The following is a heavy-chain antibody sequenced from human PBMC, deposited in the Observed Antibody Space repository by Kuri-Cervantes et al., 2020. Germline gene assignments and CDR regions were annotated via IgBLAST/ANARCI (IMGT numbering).Heavy chain of an antibody. Sequence: ASVKVSCKASGYTFTTYYIHWVRQAPGQGLEWMGMINPSGGTTTYAQKFQGRVTVTTDTSTSTVYMELTSLKYEDTAVYYCARLQVPRLERRDYWGQGTQVTSPQ. D-gene: IGHD1-1*01. CDR3: ARLQVPRLERRDY. V-gene: IGHV1-46*01. CDR2: INPSGGTT. CDR1: GYTFTTYY. J-gene: IGHJ4*02.